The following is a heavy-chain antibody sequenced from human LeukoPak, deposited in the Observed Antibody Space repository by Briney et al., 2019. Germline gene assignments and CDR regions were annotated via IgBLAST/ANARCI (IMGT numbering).Heavy chain of an antibody. CDR2: INPNSGGT. D-gene: IGHD1-26*01. CDR1: GYTFTGYY. Sequence: GASVQVSCKASGYTFTGYYMHWVRQAPGQGLEWMGWINPNSGGTNYAQKFQGRVTMTRDTSISTAYMELSRLRSDDTAVYYCAREKEVIVGATEFDYWGQGTLVTVSS. J-gene: IGHJ4*02. V-gene: IGHV1-2*02. CDR3: AREKEVIVGATEFDY.